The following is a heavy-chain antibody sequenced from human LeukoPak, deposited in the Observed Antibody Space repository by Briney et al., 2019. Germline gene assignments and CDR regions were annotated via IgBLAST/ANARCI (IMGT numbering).Heavy chain of an antibody. Sequence: GGSLRLSCAASGFTFDDYTMHWVRQAPGKGLEWVSLISWDGGSTNSADSVKGRFTISRDNSKNSLYLQMNSLRTEDTALYYRAKDMARWGRLDYFDYWGQGTLVTVSS. CDR2: ISWDGGST. CDR3: AKDMARWGRLDYFDY. CDR1: GFTFDDYT. V-gene: IGHV3-43*01. D-gene: IGHD7-27*01. J-gene: IGHJ4*02.